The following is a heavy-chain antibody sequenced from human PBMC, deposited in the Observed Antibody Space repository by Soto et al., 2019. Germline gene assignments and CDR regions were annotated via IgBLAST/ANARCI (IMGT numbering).Heavy chain of an antibody. Sequence: SCAASGFTFSSYEMNWVRQAPGKGLEWVSYISSSGSTIYYADSVKGRFTISRDNAKNSLYLQMNSLRAEDTAVYYCAREIAVAGLDAFDIWGQGTMVTVSS. D-gene: IGHD6-19*01. V-gene: IGHV3-48*03. CDR2: ISSSGSTI. CDR1: GFTFSSYE. J-gene: IGHJ3*02. CDR3: AREIAVAGLDAFDI.